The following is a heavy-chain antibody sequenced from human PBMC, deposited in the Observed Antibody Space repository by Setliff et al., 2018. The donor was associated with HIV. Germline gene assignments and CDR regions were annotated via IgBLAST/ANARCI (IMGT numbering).Heavy chain of an antibody. D-gene: IGHD6-13*01. CDR1: GGSIGSGSHY. J-gene: IGHJ4*02. CDR3: ARHPRGSIAAAASSFDY. V-gene: IGHV4-61*09. Sequence: SETLSLTCTVSGGSIGSGSHYWSWIRQPAGKGLEWIGHIYTTGSTNYNPSLKSRVTISADTSNNQFSLRLTSMTAADTAVYYCARHPRGSIAAAASSFDYWGQGTLVTVSS. CDR2: IYTTGST.